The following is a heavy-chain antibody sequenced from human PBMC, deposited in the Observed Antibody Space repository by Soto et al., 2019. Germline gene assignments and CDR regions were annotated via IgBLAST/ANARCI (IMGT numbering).Heavy chain of an antibody. CDR3: VTTGHCSGTRCYEFRDYYYGMDV. V-gene: IGHV3-64D*06. Sequence: GGSLRLSCSASGFTFSNYALHWARQAPGKGLAYVSSISSNGGFTYYSDCVKGRFTISRDNSKNTLSLQMTSLRPEDTAVYYCVTTGHCSGTRCYEFRDYYYGMDVWGQGTTVTVSS. J-gene: IGHJ6*02. CDR1: GFTFSNYA. D-gene: IGHD2-2*01. CDR2: ISSNGGFT.